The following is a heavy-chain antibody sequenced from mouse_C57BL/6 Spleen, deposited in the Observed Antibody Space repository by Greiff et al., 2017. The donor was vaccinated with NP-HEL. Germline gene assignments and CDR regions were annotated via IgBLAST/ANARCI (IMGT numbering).Heavy chain of an antibody. J-gene: IGHJ2*01. CDR3: ARSGYYGSSSLDY. Sequence: VQLQQSGPELVKPGASVKISCKASGYAFSSSWMNWVKQRPGKGLEWIGRIYPGDGDTNYNGKFKGKATLTADKSSSTAYMQLSSRTSEDSAVYFCARSGYYGSSSLDYWGQGTTLTVSS. CDR2: IYPGDGDT. CDR1: GYAFSSSW. D-gene: IGHD1-1*01. V-gene: IGHV1-82*01.